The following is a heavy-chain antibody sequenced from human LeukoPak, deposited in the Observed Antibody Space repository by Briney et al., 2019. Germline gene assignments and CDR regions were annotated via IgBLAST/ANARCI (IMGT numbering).Heavy chain of an antibody. Sequence: SQTLSLTCTVSGGSISSGGYYWSWIRQPPGKGLEWIGYIYHSGSTYYNPSLKSRVTISVDRSKNQFSLKLSSVTAADTAVYYCARDREVGGLDYWGQGTLVTVSS. V-gene: IGHV4-30-2*01. CDR1: GGSISSGGYY. D-gene: IGHD1-26*01. CDR2: IYHSGST. CDR3: ARDREVGGLDY. J-gene: IGHJ4*02.